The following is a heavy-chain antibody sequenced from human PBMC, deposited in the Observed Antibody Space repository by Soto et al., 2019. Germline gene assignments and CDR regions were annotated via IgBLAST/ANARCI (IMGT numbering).Heavy chain of an antibody. V-gene: IGHV3-33*01. J-gene: IGHJ4*02. CDR3: ARDGRSLATTFFDF. Sequence: GGSLRLSCAASAFTFSIYGMHWVRQAPGKGLEWVAFIWYDGSYTHYAENVKGRFTISRDNSKNTVYLQMNSLRAEDTAVYYCARDGRSLATTFFDFWGQGTLVTVSS. CDR2: IWYDGSYT. CDR1: AFTFSIYG. D-gene: IGHD1-26*01.